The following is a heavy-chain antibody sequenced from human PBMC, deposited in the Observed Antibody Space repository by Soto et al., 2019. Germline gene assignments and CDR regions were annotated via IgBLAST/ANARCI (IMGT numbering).Heavy chain of an antibody. Sequence: EVQLLESGGGLVQPGGSLRLSCAASGFTFSSYAMSWVRQAPGKGLEWVSAISGSGGSTYYADSVKGRFTISRDNSKNTLCLQMNSLRAEDTAVYYGAKGLILCFWELSPVPDYWGQGTLVTVSS. CDR1: GFTFSSYA. D-gene: IGHD3-10*01. J-gene: IGHJ4*02. CDR3: AKGLILCFWELSPVPDY. CDR2: ISGSGGST. V-gene: IGHV3-23*01.